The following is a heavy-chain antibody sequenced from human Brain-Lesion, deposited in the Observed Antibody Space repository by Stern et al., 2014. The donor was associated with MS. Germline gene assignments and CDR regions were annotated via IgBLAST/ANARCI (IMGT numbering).Heavy chain of an antibody. CDR3: AQSGNYDWYFDL. CDR1: EYTFTYRY. V-gene: IGHV1-45*02. D-gene: IGHD1-26*01. CDR2: ITPFNGNT. Sequence: VQLVESGAEVRKPGSSVNVSCKASEYTFTYRYLHWVRQAPGQALEWMGWITPFNGNTLYAQKFQDRVTITADRSLSTAYMELSSLRSEDTAMYFCAQSGNYDWYFDLLGRGTLVTVSS. J-gene: IGHJ2*01.